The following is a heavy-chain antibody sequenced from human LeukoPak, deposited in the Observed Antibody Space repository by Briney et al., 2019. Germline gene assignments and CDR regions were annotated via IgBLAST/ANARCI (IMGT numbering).Heavy chain of an antibody. J-gene: IGHJ4*02. D-gene: IGHD2-2*01. CDR2: IYPGDSDT. V-gene: IGHV5-51*01. CDR3: ARRYCSSTSCYAGSDY. CDR1: GYNFTSYW. Sequence: PGESLKISFKGSGYNFTSYWIGWVRPMPGKGLEWMGIIYPGDSDTRYSPSFQGQVIISADKSISTAYLQWSSLKASDTAMYYCARRYCSSTSCYAGSDYWGRGTLVTVSS.